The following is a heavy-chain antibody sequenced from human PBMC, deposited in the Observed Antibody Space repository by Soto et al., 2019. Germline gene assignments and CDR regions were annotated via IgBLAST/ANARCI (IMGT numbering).Heavy chain of an antibody. CDR1: GFTFSDYA. CDR3: AKGGRQWLVTYDFNY. D-gene: IGHD6-19*01. V-gene: IGHV3-30*18. Sequence: VQLVESGGGVVQPGRSLRLSCAASGFTFSDYAMHWVRQAPGKGLEWVAVVSHDGRNTHYADSVKGRFTISRDSSKNTVSLEMTSLGAADTAVYYFAKGGRQWLVTYDFNYWGQGAMVTVSS. CDR2: VSHDGRNT. J-gene: IGHJ4*02.